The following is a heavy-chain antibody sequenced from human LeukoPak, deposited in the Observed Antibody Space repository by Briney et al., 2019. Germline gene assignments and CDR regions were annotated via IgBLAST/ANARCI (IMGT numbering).Heavy chain of an antibody. CDR3: ARVADFWSGYLYYFDY. D-gene: IGHD3-3*01. V-gene: IGHV4-59*01. CDR1: GGSISSYY. Sequence: PSETLSLTCTVSGGSISSYYWSWIRQPPGKGLEWIGYIYYSGSTNYNTSLKSRVTISVDTSKNQFSLKLSSVTAADTAVYYCARVADFWSGYLYYFDYWGQGTLVTVSS. J-gene: IGHJ4*02. CDR2: IYYSGST.